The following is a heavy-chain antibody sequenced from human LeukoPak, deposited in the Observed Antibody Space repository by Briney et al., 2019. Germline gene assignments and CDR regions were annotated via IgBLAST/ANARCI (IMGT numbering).Heavy chain of an antibody. CDR2: INHSGST. D-gene: IGHD1-1*01. Sequence: SSETLSLTCTVSGGSISSYYWSWIRQPPGKGLEWIGEINHSGSTNYNPSLKSRVTISVDTSKNQFSLKLSSVTAADTAVYYCARDRGTWNDDGFDYWGQGTLVTVSS. CDR3: ARDRGTWNDDGFDY. J-gene: IGHJ4*02. V-gene: IGHV4-34*01. CDR1: GGSISSYY.